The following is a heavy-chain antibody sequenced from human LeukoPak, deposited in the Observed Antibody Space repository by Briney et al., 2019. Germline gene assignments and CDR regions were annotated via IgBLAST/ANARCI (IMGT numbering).Heavy chain of an antibody. D-gene: IGHD2-21*02. CDR2: INPSGGST. J-gene: IGHJ6*03. CDR3: AKGGSDFFAYYYYLDV. V-gene: IGHV1-46*03. CDR1: GYTLTSNY. Sequence: ASVKVSCKASGYTLTSNYIHWVRQAPGQGLEWMGIINPSGGSTTYAQKFQGRVTMTRDTSTSTVYMELTSLRSEDTAVYYCAKGGSDFFAYYYYLDVWGKGTTVTASS.